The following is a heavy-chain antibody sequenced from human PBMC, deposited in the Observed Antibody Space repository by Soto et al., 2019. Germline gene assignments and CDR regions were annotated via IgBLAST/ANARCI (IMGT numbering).Heavy chain of an antibody. CDR1: GFTFSSYG. CDR3: AKGYDSSFDY. Sequence: QVQLVESGGGVVQPGRSLSLSCAASGFTFSSYGMHWVRQAPGKGLEWVAVISYDGSNKYYADSVKGRFTISRDNSKNTLYLQMNSLRAEDTAVYYCAKGYDSSFDYWGQGTLVTVSS. J-gene: IGHJ4*02. CDR2: ISYDGSNK. D-gene: IGHD3-22*01. V-gene: IGHV3-30*18.